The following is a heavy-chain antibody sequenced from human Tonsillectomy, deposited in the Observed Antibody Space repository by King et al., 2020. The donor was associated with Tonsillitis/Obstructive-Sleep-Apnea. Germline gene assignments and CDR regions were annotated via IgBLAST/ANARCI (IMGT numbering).Heavy chain of an antibody. CDR1: GGSTSNHY. V-gene: IGHV4-59*11. CDR2: IFYSGRT. J-gene: IGHJ6*03. D-gene: IGHD2-2*02. CDR3: ASSDCSSTSCYTGPGDYYYYMDV. Sequence: QLQESGPGLVKPSETLSLTCTVSGGSTSNHYWSWIRQPPGKGLEWIGHIFYSGRTKYNPSLTSRVTISVDTSKNQFSLKLSSVTAADTAVYYCASSDCSSTSCYTGPGDYYYYMDVWGKGTTVTVSS.